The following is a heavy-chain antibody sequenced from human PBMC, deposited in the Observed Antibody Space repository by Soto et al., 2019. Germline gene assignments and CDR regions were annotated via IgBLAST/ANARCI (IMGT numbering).Heavy chain of an antibody. V-gene: IGHV3-30*18. Sequence: QVQLVESGGGVVQPGRSLRLSCAASGFTFSTYDMHWVRQAPGKGLEWLAVISYDGGNKYYADSGKGRFTISRDNSKNTLFLQINSLRAEDTAVYYCAKPTVTTILAFDFWGQGTLVTVSS. CDR2: ISYDGGNK. J-gene: IGHJ4*02. CDR3: AKPTVTTILAFDF. D-gene: IGHD4-4*01. CDR1: GFTFSTYD.